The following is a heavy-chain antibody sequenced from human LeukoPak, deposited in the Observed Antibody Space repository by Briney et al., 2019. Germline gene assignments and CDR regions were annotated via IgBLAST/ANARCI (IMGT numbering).Heavy chain of an antibody. J-gene: IGHJ4*02. CDR3: ARRTRLLSAFDY. D-gene: IGHD2/OR15-2a*01. CDR2: IYTSGST. CDR1: GGSISSYY. Sequence: SKTLSLTCTVSGGSISSYYWSWIRQPPGKGLEWIGYIYTSGSTNYNPSLKSRVTISVDTSKNQFSLKLSSVTAADTAVYYCARRTRLLSAFDYWGQGTLVTVSS. V-gene: IGHV4-4*09.